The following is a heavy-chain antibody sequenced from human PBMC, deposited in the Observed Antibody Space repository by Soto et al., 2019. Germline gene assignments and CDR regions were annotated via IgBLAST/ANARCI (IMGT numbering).Heavy chain of an antibody. CDR3: ARRYAASFDY. D-gene: IGHD2-15*01. CDR1: GGSISSYY. J-gene: IGHJ4*02. V-gene: IGHV4-59*01. CDR2: IYYSGST. Sequence: QVQLQESGPGLVKPSETLSLTCTVSGGSISSYYWSWIRQPPGKGLEWIGYIYYSGSTNYNPSLTTRVTISVYTSKTQFSLKLSSVTAADTAVYYCARRYAASFDYWGQGTLVTVSS.